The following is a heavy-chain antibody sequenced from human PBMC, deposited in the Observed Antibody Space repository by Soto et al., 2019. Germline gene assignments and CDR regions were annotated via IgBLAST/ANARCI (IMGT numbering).Heavy chain of an antibody. V-gene: IGHV1-8*01. CDR2: MNPNSGNT. CDR3: AREKSYGYADY. D-gene: IGHD5-18*01. CDR1: GYSFTSYD. Sequence: ASVKVSCKAAGYSFTSYDINWVRQATGQGLEWMGWMNPNSGNTGYAQKFQGRVTMTRNTSISKAYMELSSLRSEDTAVYYCAREKSYGYADYWGQGTLVTVSS. J-gene: IGHJ4*02.